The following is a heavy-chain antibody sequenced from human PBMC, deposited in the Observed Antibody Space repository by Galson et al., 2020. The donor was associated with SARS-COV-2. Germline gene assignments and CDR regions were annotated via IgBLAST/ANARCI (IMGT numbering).Heavy chain of an antibody. D-gene: IGHD3-16*02. J-gene: IGHJ3*02. CDR2: ISWNSGSI. CDR1: GFTFDDYA. V-gene: IGHV3-9*01. CDR3: AKEHLGELSFQGAFDI. Sequence: GGSLRLSCAASGFTFDDYAMHWVRQAPGKGLEWVSGISWNSGSIGYADSVKGRFTISRDNAKNSLYLQMNSLRAEDTALYYCAKEHLGELSFQGAFDIWGQGTMVTVSS.